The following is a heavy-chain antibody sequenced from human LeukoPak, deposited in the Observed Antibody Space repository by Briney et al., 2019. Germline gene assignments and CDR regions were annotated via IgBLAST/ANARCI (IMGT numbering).Heavy chain of an antibody. CDR1: GFTFSGYW. J-gene: IGHJ4*02. Sequence: GGSLRLSCAASGFTFSGYWMSWVRQTPEKGLEWVANIKQDGYEKYYVDSVKGRFTISRDNAKNSLYLQMNSLRADDTAIYYCARDKVVGPTTLDYWGQGTLVTVSS. CDR3: ARDKVVGPTTLDY. V-gene: IGHV3-7*01. D-gene: IGHD1-26*01. CDR2: IKQDGYEK.